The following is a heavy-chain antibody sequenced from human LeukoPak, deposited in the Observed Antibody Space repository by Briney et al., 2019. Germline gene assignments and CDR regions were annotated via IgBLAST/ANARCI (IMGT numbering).Heavy chain of an antibody. CDR1: GGSVSSREYY. J-gene: IGHJ4*02. CDR3: ARLSKGRYFDYIFDH. CDR2: TYYTGST. V-gene: IGHV4-39*01. Sequence: SETLSLTCTVSGGSVSSREYYWGWIRQPPGKGLEWIGKTYYTGSTYYNPSLKSRVTMSVDTSKNQFSLKMSSVAAADTAVYYCARLSKGRYFDYIFDHWGQGTLVTVTS. D-gene: IGHD3-9*01.